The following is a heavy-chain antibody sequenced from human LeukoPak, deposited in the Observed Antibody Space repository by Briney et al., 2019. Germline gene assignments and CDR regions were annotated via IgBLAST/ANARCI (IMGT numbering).Heavy chain of an antibody. CDR2: MNPNSGNT. CDR3: ARGRGYSGYDYGY. V-gene: IGHV1-8*01. D-gene: IGHD5-12*01. CDR1: GYTFTSYD. J-gene: IGHJ4*02. Sequence: GASVKVSCKAPGYTFTSYDINWVRQATGQGLEWMGWMNPNSGNTGYAQKFQGRVTMTRNTSIRTAYMELSSLRSEDTAVYYCARGRGYSGYDYGYWGQGTLVTVSS.